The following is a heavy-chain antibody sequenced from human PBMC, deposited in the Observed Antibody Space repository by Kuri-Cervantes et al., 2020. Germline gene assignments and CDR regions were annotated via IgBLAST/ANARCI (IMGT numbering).Heavy chain of an antibody. CDR3: ARGVSSSWGNWFDP. Sequence: ASVKVSCKASGFTFTSSAMQWVRQAPGQGLEWMGWINPNSGGTNYAQKFQGRVTMTRDTSISTAYMELSRLRSDDTAVYYCARGVSSSWGNWFDPWGQGTLVTVSS. D-gene: IGHD6-13*01. CDR2: INPNSGGT. V-gene: IGHV1-2*02. CDR1: GFTFTSSA. J-gene: IGHJ5*02.